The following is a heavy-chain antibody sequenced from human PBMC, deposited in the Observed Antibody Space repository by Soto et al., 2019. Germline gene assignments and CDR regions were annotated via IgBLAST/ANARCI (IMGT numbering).Heavy chain of an antibody. J-gene: IGHJ4*02. D-gene: IGHD6-13*01. CDR2: IYPGDSDT. V-gene: IGHV5-51*01. Sequence: GESLKISCKGSGYSFTSYWIGWVRQMPGKGLEWMGIIYPGDSDTRYSPSFQGQVTISADKSISTAYLQWSSLKASDTAMYYCARSALAAAGRAPHYFDYWGQGTLVTV. CDR3: ARSALAAAGRAPHYFDY. CDR1: GYSFTSYW.